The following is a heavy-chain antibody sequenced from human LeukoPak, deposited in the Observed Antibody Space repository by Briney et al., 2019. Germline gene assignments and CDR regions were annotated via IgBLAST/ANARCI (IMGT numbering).Heavy chain of an antibody. D-gene: IGHD1-26*01. CDR2: INPNSGGT. Sequence: GASVKVSSKASGYTFTGYYMHWVRQAPGQGLEWMGWINPNSGGTNYAQKFQGRVTMTRDTSISTAYMELSRLRSDDTAVYYCARVGATGYYYYYGVDVWGQGTTVTVSS. CDR1: GYTFTGYY. J-gene: IGHJ6*02. CDR3: ARVGATGYYYYYGVDV. V-gene: IGHV1-2*02.